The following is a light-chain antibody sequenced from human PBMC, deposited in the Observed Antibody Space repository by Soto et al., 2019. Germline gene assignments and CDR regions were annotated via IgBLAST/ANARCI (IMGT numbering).Light chain of an antibody. CDR2: AAS. CDR1: QSIGYW. J-gene: IGKJ1*01. V-gene: IGKV1-5*01. Sequence: DIQMTQSPSTLSASVGDRVTITCRASQSIGYWLAWYQQKPGKAPNLLIYAASSLETGVPSRFSGSGSGTEFTLSISSLQPDDSASYHCQQYNSYSKTFGQGTKVEIK. CDR3: QQYNSYSKT.